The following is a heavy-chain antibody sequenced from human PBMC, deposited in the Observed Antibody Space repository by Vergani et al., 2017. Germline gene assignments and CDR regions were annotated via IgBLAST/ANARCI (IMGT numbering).Heavy chain of an antibody. CDR2: VDPEDGET. Sequence: DVQLVQSGAEVKKPGTTVKISCKVSGYTLTDYWMHWVQQAPGKGLEWMGAVDPEDGETVYAEKFQARVTITADTSRDTVYLEVTSLKSDDTAVYYCARAYDFWSGYTVDYYYMDVWGKGTTVTVSS. CDR1: GYTLTDYW. J-gene: IGHJ6*03. D-gene: IGHD3-3*01. V-gene: IGHV1-69-2*01. CDR3: ARAYDFWSGYTVDYYYMDV.